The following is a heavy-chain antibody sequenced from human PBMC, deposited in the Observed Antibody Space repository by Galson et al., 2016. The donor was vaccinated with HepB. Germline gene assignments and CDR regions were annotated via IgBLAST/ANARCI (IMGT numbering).Heavy chain of an antibody. D-gene: IGHD6-19*01. CDR2: IRRKAFGGTT. CDR1: GFAFSDYV. Sequence: SLRLSCAASGFAFSDYVMGWVRQAPGKGLEWLGFIRRKAFGGTTQYAASVKGRFTISRDDSKTTAFLQMNSLKTEDTAVYYCVRGRIAVAGTGGYYFDHWGQGTLVTVSS. J-gene: IGHJ4*02. V-gene: IGHV3-49*04. CDR3: VRGRIAVAGTGGYYFDH.